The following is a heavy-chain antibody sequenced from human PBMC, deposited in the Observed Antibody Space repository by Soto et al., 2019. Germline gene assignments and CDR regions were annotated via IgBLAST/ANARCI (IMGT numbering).Heavy chain of an antibody. CDR3: AAGGGLPRYY. CDR1: GGSITSGGYS. V-gene: IGHV4-30-2*01. CDR2: INHSGNT. J-gene: IGHJ4*02. Sequence: QLQLQESGSGLVKPSQTLSLTCAVSGGSITSGGYSWSWIRQPPGKGLEWIGYINHSGNTYYNPSLKSRVNISVDRSKNQSSLQLSSVTAADTAVYYCAAGGGLPRYYWGQGTLVTVSS. D-gene: IGHD5-12*01.